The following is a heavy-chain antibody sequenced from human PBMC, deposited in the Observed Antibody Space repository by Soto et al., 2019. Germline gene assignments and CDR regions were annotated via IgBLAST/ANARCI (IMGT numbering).Heavy chain of an antibody. CDR2: ISGSGGST. Sequence: GGSLRLSCAASGFTFSSYAMSWVRQAPGKGLEWVSAISGSGGSTYYADSVKGRFTISRDNAKDTLYLQMNSLRAEDTAVYYCAKASVPGIAWRGWFDPWGQGTLVTVSS. CDR1: GFTFSSYA. J-gene: IGHJ5*02. D-gene: IGHD6-13*01. CDR3: AKASVPGIAWRGWFDP. V-gene: IGHV3-23*01.